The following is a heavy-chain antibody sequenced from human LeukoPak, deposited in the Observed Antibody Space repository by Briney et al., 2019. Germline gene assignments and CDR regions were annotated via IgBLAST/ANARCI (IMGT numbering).Heavy chain of an antibody. V-gene: IGHV1-46*01. CDR1: GYTFTSYY. J-gene: IGHJ3*02. Sequence: ASVKVSCKASGYTFTSYYMHWVRQATGQGLEWMGIINPSGGSTSYAQKFQGRVTMTRDTSTSTVYMELSGLRSEDTALYYCARDLHHRGYYDTSGPYGIWGQGTLVTVSS. CDR3: ARDLHHRGYYDTSGPYGI. D-gene: IGHD3-22*01. CDR2: INPSGGST.